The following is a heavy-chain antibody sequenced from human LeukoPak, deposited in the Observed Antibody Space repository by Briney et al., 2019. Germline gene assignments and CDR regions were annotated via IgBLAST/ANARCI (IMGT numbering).Heavy chain of an antibody. CDR2: INPNSGGT. J-gene: IGHJ5*02. CDR1: GYTFTGYY. Sequence: ASVKVSCKASGYTFTGYYMHWVRQAPGQGLEWMGWINPNSGGTNYAQKFQGRVTITRDTSISTAYMELSRLRSDDTAVYYCARDRRYSGSYTHNWFDPWGQGTLVTVSS. V-gene: IGHV1-2*02. CDR3: ARDRRYSGSYTHNWFDP. D-gene: IGHD1-26*01.